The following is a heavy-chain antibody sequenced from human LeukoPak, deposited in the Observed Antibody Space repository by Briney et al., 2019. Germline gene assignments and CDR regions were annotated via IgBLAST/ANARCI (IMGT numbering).Heavy chain of an antibody. CDR2: IYTSGST. J-gene: IGHJ4*02. CDR3: ARGYSYGYPYYFDY. V-gene: IGHV4-4*07. D-gene: IGHD5-18*01. CDR1: GGSITSYY. Sequence: SETLSLTSTVSGGSITSYYWSWIRQPAGEGLEWIGRIYTSGSTNYNPSLKSRVTMSLDTSKNQFSLKLSSVAAADTAVYYCARGYSYGYPYYFDYWGQGTLVTVSS.